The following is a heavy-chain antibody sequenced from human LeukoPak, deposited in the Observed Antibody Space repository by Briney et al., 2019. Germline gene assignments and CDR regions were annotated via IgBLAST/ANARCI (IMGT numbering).Heavy chain of an antibody. D-gene: IGHD3-22*01. V-gene: IGHV3-21*01. CDR2: ISSSSSYI. CDR1: GFTFSSYS. Sequence: GGPLRLSCAASGFTFSSYSMNWVRQAPGKGLEWVSSISSSSSYIYYADSVKGRFTISRDNAKNSLYLQMNSLRAEDTAVYYCARVHDSSGYSDYWGQGTLVTVSS. J-gene: IGHJ4*02. CDR3: ARVHDSSGYSDY.